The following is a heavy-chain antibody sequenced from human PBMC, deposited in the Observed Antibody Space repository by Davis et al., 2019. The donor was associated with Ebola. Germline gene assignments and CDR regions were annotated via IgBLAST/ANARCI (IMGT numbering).Heavy chain of an antibody. CDR2: IIPIFGTA. Sequence: SVKVSCKASGYTFTGYYMHWVRQAPGQGLEWMGGIIPIFGTANYAQKFQGRVTITADESTSTAYMELSSLRSEDTAVYYCARRYCTNGVCPDYWGQGTLVTVSS. V-gene: IGHV1-69*13. J-gene: IGHJ4*02. D-gene: IGHD2-8*01. CDR3: ARRYCTNGVCPDY. CDR1: GYTFTGYY.